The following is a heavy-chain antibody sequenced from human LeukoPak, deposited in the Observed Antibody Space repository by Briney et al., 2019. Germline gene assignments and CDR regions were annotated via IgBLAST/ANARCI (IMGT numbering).Heavy chain of an antibody. CDR3: ARDLWDYYYYYYMDV. J-gene: IGHJ6*03. D-gene: IGHD3-10*01. CDR2: MNPNSGNT. Sequence: ASVKVSCKASGYTFTSYDINWVRQATGQGLEWMGWMNPNSGNTGYAQKFQGRVTMTRNTSISTAYMELSSLRSEDTAVYYCARDLWDYYYYYYMDVWGKGTTVTVSS. CDR1: GYTFTSYD. V-gene: IGHV1-8*01.